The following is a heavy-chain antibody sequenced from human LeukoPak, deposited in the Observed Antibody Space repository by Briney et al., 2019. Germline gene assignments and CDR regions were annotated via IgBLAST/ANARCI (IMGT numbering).Heavy chain of an antibody. V-gene: IGHV7-4-1*02. J-gene: IGHJ3*02. Sequence: ASVKVSCKASGYTFTSYAMNWVRQAPGQGLEWMGWINTNTGNPTYAQGFTGRFVFSLDTSVSTAYLQISSLKAEDTAVYYCARVPGLRYFDWLLSGAFDIWGQGTTVTVSS. CDR1: GYTFTSYA. D-gene: IGHD3-9*01. CDR2: INTNTGNP. CDR3: ARVPGLRYFDWLLSGAFDI.